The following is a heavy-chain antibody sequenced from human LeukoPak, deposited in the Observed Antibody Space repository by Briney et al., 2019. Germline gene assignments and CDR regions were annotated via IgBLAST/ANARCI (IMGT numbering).Heavy chain of an antibody. J-gene: IGHJ3*02. D-gene: IGHD3-10*01. CDR2: INPDGSTI. CDR1: GFTFSNYW. CDR3: ARGYYGDPFDI. V-gene: IGHV3-74*01. Sequence: GGSLRLSCAASGFTFSNYWVHWVRHAPGKGLVWVSRINPDGSTINYADSVKGRFTISRDNAKNTLYLQMNSLRAEDTAVYYCARGYYGDPFDIWGQGTMVTVSS.